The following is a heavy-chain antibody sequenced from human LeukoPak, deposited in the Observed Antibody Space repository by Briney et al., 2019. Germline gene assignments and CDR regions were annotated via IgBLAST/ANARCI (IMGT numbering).Heavy chain of an antibody. D-gene: IGHD6-13*01. Sequence: GASVKVSCKASGYTFTSYYMHWVRQAPGQGLEWMGIINPSGGSTSYAQKFQGRVTMTRDMSTSTVYMELSSLRSEDTAVYYCAREGSSWYRAFDIWGQGTMVTVSS. CDR1: GYTFTSYY. CDR3: AREGSSWYRAFDI. CDR2: INPSGGST. V-gene: IGHV1-46*01. J-gene: IGHJ3*02.